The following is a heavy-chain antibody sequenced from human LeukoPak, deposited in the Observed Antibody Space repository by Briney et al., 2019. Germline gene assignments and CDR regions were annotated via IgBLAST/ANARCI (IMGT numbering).Heavy chain of an antibody. J-gene: IGHJ6*02. CDR1: GYTFTNYG. D-gene: IGHD3-10*01. CDR2: ISDYNRNT. V-gene: IGHV1-18*01. CDR3: ARESPTRDHYYGMDV. Sequence: AASVKVSCKASGYTFTNYGINWARLAPGQGLEWMGWISDYNRNTYYAQKLQGWVTMTRDTSISTAYMELSRLRSDDTAVYYCARESPTRDHYYGMDVWGQGTTVTVSS.